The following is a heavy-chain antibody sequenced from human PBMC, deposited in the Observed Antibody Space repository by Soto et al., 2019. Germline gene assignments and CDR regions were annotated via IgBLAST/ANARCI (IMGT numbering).Heavy chain of an antibody. CDR3: ARASPTYDFWSGYSPGPYYYYMDV. CDR2: IYYSGST. CDR1: GGSISSGGYY. Sequence: QVQLQESGPGLVKPSQTLSLTCTVSGGSISSGGYYWSWIRQHPGKGLEWIGYIYYSGSTYYNPSLKSRVTISVDTSKHQFSLKLSSVTAADTAVYYCARASPTYDFWSGYSPGPYYYYMDVWGKGTTVTVSS. V-gene: IGHV4-31*03. D-gene: IGHD3-3*01. J-gene: IGHJ6*03.